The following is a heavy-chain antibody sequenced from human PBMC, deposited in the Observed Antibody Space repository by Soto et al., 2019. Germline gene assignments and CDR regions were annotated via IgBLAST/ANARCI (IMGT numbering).Heavy chain of an antibody. V-gene: IGHV3-73*01. CDR1: GFTFSGSI. CDR3: STQLWFGELSVPSY. CDR2: IRSKTENYAT. Sequence: EVQLVESGGGLVQPGGSLKLSCAASGFTFSGSIVYWVRQSSGRGLDWVGHIRSKTENYATAYGASVKGRFTISRDDSKNTAYLQMNSLKIEDTSVYYCSTQLWFGELSVPSYWGQGTLVTVSS. D-gene: IGHD3-10*01. J-gene: IGHJ4*02.